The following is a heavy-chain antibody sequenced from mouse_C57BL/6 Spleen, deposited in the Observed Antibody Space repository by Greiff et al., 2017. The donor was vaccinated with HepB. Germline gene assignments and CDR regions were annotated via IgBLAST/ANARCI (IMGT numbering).Heavy chain of an antibody. D-gene: IGHD2-3*01. CDR3: ARRLDGYYGYFDV. J-gene: IGHJ1*03. Sequence: VQLQQSGAELARPGASVKLSCKASGYTFTSYGISWVKQRTGQGLEWIGEIYPRSGNTYYNEKFKGKATLTADKSSSTAYMELRSLTSEDSAVYFCARRLDGYYGYFDVWGTGTTVTVSS. V-gene: IGHV1-81*01. CDR1: GYTFTSYG. CDR2: IYPRSGNT.